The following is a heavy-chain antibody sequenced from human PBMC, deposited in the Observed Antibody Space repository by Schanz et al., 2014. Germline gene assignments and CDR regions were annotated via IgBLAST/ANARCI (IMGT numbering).Heavy chain of an antibody. J-gene: IGHJ6*03. CDR2: SIPSLGLA. D-gene: IGHD2-2*02. CDR3: AAAYCSRTRCCTGYYCMDV. Sequence: VQLEQSGAEVKKPGSSVKVSCKGPGGTFSSFGINWVRQAPGQGLEWMGRSIPSLGLAKYEQKFQDKVTITADTSTTADYMEMSGLRSEDTAGDYGAAAYCSRTRCCTGYYCMDVWGKGTTVTVSS. V-gene: IGHV1-69*02. CDR1: GGTFSSFG.